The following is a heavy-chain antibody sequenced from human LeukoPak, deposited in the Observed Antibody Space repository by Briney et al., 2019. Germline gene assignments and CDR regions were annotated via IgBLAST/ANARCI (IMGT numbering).Heavy chain of an antibody. CDR1: GYTFTSYD. CDR2: MNPNSGNT. D-gene: IGHD3-22*01. Sequence: ASVKASCKASGYTFTSYDINWVRQATGQGLEWMGWMNPNSGNTGYAQKFQGRVTMTRNTSISTAYMELSSLRSEDTAVYYCATGECDSSDYYSGYWGQGTLVTVSS. V-gene: IGHV1-8*01. CDR3: ATGECDSSDYYSGY. J-gene: IGHJ4*02.